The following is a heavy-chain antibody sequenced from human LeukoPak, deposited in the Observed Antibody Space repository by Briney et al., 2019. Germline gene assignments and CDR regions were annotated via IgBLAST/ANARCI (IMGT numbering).Heavy chain of an antibody. J-gene: IGHJ5*02. CDR3: ARVNLVGATVWFDP. D-gene: IGHD1-26*01. V-gene: IGHV3-21*01. Sequence: GGSLRLSCAASGFTFSSYAMTWVRQAPGKGLEWVSSISSSSSYIYYADSVKGRFTISRDNAKNSLYLQMNSLRAEDTAVYYCARVNLVGATVWFDPWGQGTLVTVSS. CDR2: ISSSSSYI. CDR1: GFTFSSYA.